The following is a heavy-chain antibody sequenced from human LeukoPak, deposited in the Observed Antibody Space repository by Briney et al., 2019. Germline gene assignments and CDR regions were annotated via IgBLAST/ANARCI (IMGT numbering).Heavy chain of an antibody. CDR3: AIGTTVTTRWFDP. V-gene: IGHV4-59*01. Sequence: PSETLSLTCTVSGGSISSYYWSWIRQPPGKGLEWIGYIYYSGSTNYNPSLKSRVTISVDTSKNQFSLKLSSVTAADTAVYYCAIGTTVTTRWFDPWGQGTLVTVSS. J-gene: IGHJ5*02. CDR1: GGSISSYY. CDR2: IYYSGST. D-gene: IGHD4-11*01.